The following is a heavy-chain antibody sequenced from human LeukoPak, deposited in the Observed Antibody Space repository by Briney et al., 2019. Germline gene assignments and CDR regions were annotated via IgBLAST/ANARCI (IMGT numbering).Heavy chain of an antibody. CDR3: APSLYYYGSGSYYKGTDY. J-gene: IGHJ4*02. V-gene: IGHV3-74*01. CDR2: INSDGSST. Sequence: GGSLRLSCAASGSTFSSYWMHWVRQAPGKGLVWVSRINSDGSSTSYADSVKGRFTISRDNAKNTLYLQMNSLRAEDTAVYYCAPSLYYYGSGSYYKGTDYWGQGTLVTVSS. D-gene: IGHD3-10*01. CDR1: GSTFSSYW.